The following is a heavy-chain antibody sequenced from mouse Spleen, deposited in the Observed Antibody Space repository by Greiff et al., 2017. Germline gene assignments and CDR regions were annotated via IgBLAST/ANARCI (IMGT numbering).Heavy chain of an antibody. D-gene: IGHD1-1*01. CDR2: INPGSGGT. V-gene: IGHV1-54*01. Sequence: VQLQQSGAELVRPGTSVKVSCKASGYAFTNYLIEWVKQRPGQGLEWIGVINPGSGGTNYNEKFKGKATLTADKSSSTAYMQLSSLTSEDSAVYFCARSTTGEAYWGQGTLVTVSA. CDR3: ARSTTGEAY. J-gene: IGHJ3*01. CDR1: GYAFTNYL.